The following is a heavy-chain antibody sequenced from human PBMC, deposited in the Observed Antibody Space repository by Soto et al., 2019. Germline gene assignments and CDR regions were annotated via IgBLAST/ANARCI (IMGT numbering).Heavy chain of an antibody. CDR1: GFIFSSYA. J-gene: IGHJ4*02. CDR3: AREGRIAGGFDY. Sequence: QVQLVESGGGVVQPGRSLRLSCAASGFIFSSYAMHWVRQAPGKGLEWVAVISYDGSNKYYAESVKGRFTISRDNSKNTLYLQMNSLRAEDTAAYYCAREGRIAGGFDYWGQGTLVTVSS. D-gene: IGHD1-20*01. V-gene: IGHV3-30-3*01. CDR2: ISYDGSNK.